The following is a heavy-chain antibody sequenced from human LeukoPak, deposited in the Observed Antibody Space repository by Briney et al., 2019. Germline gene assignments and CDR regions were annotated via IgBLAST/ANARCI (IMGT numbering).Heavy chain of an antibody. V-gene: IGHV3-7*01. Sequence: GGSLRLSCAASGFTFSNYWMTWVRQAPGKGLEWVANIKPDGSAQYYADFVRGRFTISRDSAKNAVFLQMNSLRAEDAAVYHCARVSSWSGYYDWFDPWGQGTLVTVSS. D-gene: IGHD3-3*01. CDR2: IKPDGSAQ. J-gene: IGHJ5*02. CDR3: ARVSSWSGYYDWFDP. CDR1: GFTFSNYW.